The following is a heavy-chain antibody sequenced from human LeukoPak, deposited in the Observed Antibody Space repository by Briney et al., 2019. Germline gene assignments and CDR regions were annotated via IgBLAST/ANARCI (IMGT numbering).Heavy chain of an antibody. J-gene: IGHJ4*02. CDR3: AREEYRVELYSSRGLAGFDY. V-gene: IGHV1-69*10. CDR1: GGTFSSYA. Sequence: SVKVSCKASGGTFSSYAISWVRQAPGQGLEWMGGIIPIIGIANYAQKFQGRVTITADKSTSTAYMELSSLRSEDTAVYYCAREEYRVELYSSRGLAGFDYWGQGTLVTVSS. D-gene: IGHD6-19*01. CDR2: IIPIIGIA.